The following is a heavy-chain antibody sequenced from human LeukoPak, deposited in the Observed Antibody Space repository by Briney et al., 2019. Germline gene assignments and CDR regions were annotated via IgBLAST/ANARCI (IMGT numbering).Heavy chain of an antibody. V-gene: IGHV3-23*01. CDR2: VNPSGTST. J-gene: IGHJ4*02. CDR3: AKDRAGTPWAD. D-gene: IGHD1-1*01. CDR1: GFTFSSYE. Sequence: GGSLRLSCAASGFTFSSYEMNWVRQAPGKGLEWVSTVNPSGTSTYYADSVKGRFTISRDNSVNMVYLQMNSLRAEDTAVYYCAKDRAGTPWADWGQGTLVTVSS.